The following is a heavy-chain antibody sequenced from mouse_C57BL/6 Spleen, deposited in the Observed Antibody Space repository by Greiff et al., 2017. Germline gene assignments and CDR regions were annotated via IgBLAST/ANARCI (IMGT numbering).Heavy chain of an antibody. Sequence: QVQLQQPGAELVKPGASVKMSCKASGYTFTSYWITWVKQRPGQGLEWIGDIYPGSGSTNYNEKFKSKATLTVDTSSSTAYMQLSSLTSEDSAVYYCAREGLDGSSYDAWFAYWGQGTLVTVSA. V-gene: IGHV1-55*01. D-gene: IGHD1-1*01. CDR1: GYTFTSYW. J-gene: IGHJ3*01. CDR3: AREGLDGSSYDAWFAY. CDR2: IYPGSGST.